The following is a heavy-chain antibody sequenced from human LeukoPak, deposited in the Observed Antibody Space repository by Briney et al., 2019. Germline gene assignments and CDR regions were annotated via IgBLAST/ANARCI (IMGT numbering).Heavy chain of an antibody. D-gene: IGHD1-26*01. J-gene: IGHJ4*02. CDR1: GGSFSGYY. V-gene: IGHV4-34*01. CDR2: INHSGST. CDR3: ARDLGGSYSDY. Sequence: SETLSLTCAVYGGSFSGYYWSWIRQPPGKGLEWIGEINHSGSTNYNPSLKSRVTMSVDTSKNQFSLKLSSVTAADTAVYYCARDLGGSYSDYWGQGTLVTVSS.